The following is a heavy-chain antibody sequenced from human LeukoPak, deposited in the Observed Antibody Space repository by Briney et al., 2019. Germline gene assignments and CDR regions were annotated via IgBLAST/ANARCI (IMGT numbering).Heavy chain of an antibody. CDR3: ARDAYGDLSFDY. V-gene: IGHV3-21*01. Sequence: GGSLRLSCAASGFTFSSYSMNWVRQATGKGLEWVSSISSSSSYIYYADSVKGRFTISRDNAKNSLYLQMNSLRAEDTAVYYCARDAYGDLSFDYWGQGTLVTVSS. J-gene: IGHJ4*02. D-gene: IGHD4-17*01. CDR1: GFTFSSYS. CDR2: ISSSSSYI.